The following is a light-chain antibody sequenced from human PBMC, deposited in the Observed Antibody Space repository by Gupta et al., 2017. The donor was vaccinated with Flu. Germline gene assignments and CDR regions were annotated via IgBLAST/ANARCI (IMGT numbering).Light chain of an antibody. V-gene: IGKV2-28*01. J-gene: IGKJ4*01. Sequence: IVVTQSPPSLPVTPGEPASISCRSSQSLLHSNGYNYLDWYLQKPGQSPQLLIYLGSNRASGVPDRFSGSGSGTDFTLKISRVEAEDVGVYYCRQALQTPLTFGGGTKVEIK. CDR3: RQALQTPLT. CDR1: QSLLHSNGYNY. CDR2: LGS.